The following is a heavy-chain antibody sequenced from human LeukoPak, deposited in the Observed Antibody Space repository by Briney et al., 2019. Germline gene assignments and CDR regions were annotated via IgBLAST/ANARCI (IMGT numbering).Heavy chain of an antibody. D-gene: IGHD6-13*01. Sequence: ASVKVSCKASGYTFTNYGISWVRQAPGQGLEWMGWISAHNGNTKNAQKFQGRVTLTTDTSTSTAYMELRSLRSDDTAVYYCARARFSSRNRDGYLDSWGEGTLVTVSS. CDR2: ISAHNGNT. V-gene: IGHV1-18*01. CDR3: ARARFSSRNRDGYLDS. J-gene: IGHJ4*02. CDR1: GYTFTNYG.